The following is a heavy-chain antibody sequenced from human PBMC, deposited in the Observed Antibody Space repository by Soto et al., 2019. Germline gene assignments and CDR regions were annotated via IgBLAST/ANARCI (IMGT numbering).Heavy chain of an antibody. V-gene: IGHV1-18*01. Sequence: QVQMVQSGAEVKNPGASVKVSCKASGYTVTSYGISWVRQAPGQGLEWMGWISAYNGNTNYAQKLQGRVTMTTDTSTSTAYIELRSLRSDDTAVYYCARVRATVTTPFDYWGQGTLVTVSS. J-gene: IGHJ4*02. D-gene: IGHD4-4*01. CDR1: GYTVTSYG. CDR3: ARVRATVTTPFDY. CDR2: ISAYNGNT.